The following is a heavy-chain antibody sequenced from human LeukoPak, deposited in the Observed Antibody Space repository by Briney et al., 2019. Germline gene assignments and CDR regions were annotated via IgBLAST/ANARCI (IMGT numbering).Heavy chain of an antibody. J-gene: IGHJ6*04. Sequence: ASVNVSCKASGYTFTSYGISWVRQAPGQGLEWMGWISAYNGNTNYAQKLQGRVTMTTDTSTNTAYMELRRLRSDDTAVYYCARTGYCSSTSCYVHYYYYYGMDVWGKGTTVTVSS. V-gene: IGHV1-18*04. CDR3: ARTGYCSSTSCYVHYYYYYGMDV. D-gene: IGHD2-2*01. CDR2: ISAYNGNT. CDR1: GYTFTSYG.